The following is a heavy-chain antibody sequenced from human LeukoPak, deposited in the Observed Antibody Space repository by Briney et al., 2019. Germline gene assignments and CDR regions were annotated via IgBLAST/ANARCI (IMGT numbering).Heavy chain of an antibody. V-gene: IGHV4-4*02. J-gene: IGHJ2*01. CDR1: GGSISSSNW. CDR2: IYYSGST. Sequence: PSETLSLTCAVSGGSISSSNWWSWVRQPPGKGLEWIGYIYYSGSTYYNPSLKSRVTISVDTSKNQFSLKLSSVTAADTAVYYCARDRYTVVSWYFDLWGRGTLVTVSS. CDR3: ARDRYTVVSWYFDL. D-gene: IGHD4-23*01.